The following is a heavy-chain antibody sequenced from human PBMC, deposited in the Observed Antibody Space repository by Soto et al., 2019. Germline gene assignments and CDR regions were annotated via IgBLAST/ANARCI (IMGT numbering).Heavy chain of an antibody. D-gene: IGHD2-15*01. CDR3: ARAPIRGGSSASHYAMDV. CDR2: IYYTGRT. Sequence: SETLSLTCTVSGASMTGASMTTYYWSWIRQPPGKGLEWIGYIYYTGRTDYNPSLKSRVTISVDPSSNQFSLRLNSVTSADTAVYYCARAPIRGGSSASHYAMDVWGQGTTVTVSS. V-gene: IGHV4-61*01. CDR1: GASMTGASMTTYY. J-gene: IGHJ6*02.